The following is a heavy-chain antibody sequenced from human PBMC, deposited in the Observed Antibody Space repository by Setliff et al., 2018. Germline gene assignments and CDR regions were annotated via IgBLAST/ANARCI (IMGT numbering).Heavy chain of an antibody. CDR3: ARDGISWLNWLDP. V-gene: IGHV1-2*02. J-gene: IGHJ5*02. CDR2: INPKSGVT. Sequence: VKVSCTASGYSFSDFYIHWVRQVPGRGPAWMGSINPKSGVTRYVQKFQGRVTITRDTSISTAYMELSSLRSDDTAVYYCARDGISWLNWLDPWGQGTPVTVSS. D-gene: IGHD6-13*01. CDR1: GYSFSDFY.